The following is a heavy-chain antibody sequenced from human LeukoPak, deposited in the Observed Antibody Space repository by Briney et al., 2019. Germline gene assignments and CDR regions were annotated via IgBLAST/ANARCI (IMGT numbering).Heavy chain of an antibody. V-gene: IGHV4-39*02. Sequence: ASENLSLTCTVSGGSISGNDDYWGRVRQPPGKVLDWIGSELYTGITNYNPSLKRRLSISVDMSKTQFSLRLSSVTAADTAVYYCAREDYADAFYNWGQGTLVTVSS. CDR1: GGSISGNDDY. D-gene: IGHD4-17*01. J-gene: IGHJ4*02. CDR3: AREDYADAFYN. CDR2: ELYTGIT.